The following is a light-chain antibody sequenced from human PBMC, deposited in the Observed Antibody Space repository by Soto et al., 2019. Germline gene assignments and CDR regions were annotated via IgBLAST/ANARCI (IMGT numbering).Light chain of an antibody. CDR1: SSDVGGFNY. CDR2: EVS. J-gene: IGLJ2*01. Sequence: QSALTQPASVSGSLGQSITISCTGTSSDVGGFNYVSWYQQHPGKAPKLMIYEVSNRPSGVSNRFSGSKSGNTASLTISGLQADDEADYHCCSYAGSYTLVFGGGTKLTVL. CDR3: CSYAGSYTLV. V-gene: IGLV2-14*01.